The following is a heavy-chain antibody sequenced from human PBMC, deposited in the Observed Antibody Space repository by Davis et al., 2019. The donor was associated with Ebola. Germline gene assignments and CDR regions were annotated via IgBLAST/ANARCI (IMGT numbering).Heavy chain of an antibody. D-gene: IGHD4-17*01. Sequence: PGGSLRLSCAASGFTFSSYEMNWVRQAPGKGLEWVSYISSSRSTIYYADSVKGRFTISRDNAKNSLYLQMNSLRAEDTAVYYCARGMDYGDYSCDYWGQGTLVTVSS. CDR3: ARGMDYGDYSCDY. CDR2: ISSSRSTI. V-gene: IGHV3-48*03. CDR1: GFTFSSYE. J-gene: IGHJ4*02.